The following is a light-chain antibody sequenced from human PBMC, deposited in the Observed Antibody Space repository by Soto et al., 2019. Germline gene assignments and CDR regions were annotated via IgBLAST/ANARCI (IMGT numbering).Light chain of an antibody. V-gene: IGLV2-14*01. CDR3: ASYTSSSTSVI. J-gene: IGLJ2*01. CDR1: SRDVGGYKY. CDR2: EVS. Sequence: QSVLTQPASVSGSPGQSITISCTGTSRDVGGYKYVSGYQQHPDKAPKLIIFEVSNRPSGSSSRFSGSKSGNTASLTISGLQAEDEADYYCASYTSSSTSVIFGRGTKLTVL.